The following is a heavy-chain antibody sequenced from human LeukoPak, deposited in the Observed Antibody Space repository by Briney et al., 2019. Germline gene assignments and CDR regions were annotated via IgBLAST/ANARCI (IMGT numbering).Heavy chain of an antibody. CDR3: ARVFQDNWFDP. J-gene: IGHJ5*02. D-gene: IGHD2/OR15-2a*01. CDR2: IYPGDSDT. CDR1: GFSFTSYW. Sequence: GESLKISCKGSGFSFTSYWIGWVCQMPGKGLEWMGIIYPGDSDTRYSPSCQGQVTISADKSISTAYLQWSSLKASDTAMYYCARVFQDNWFDPWGQGTLVTVSS. V-gene: IGHV5-51*01.